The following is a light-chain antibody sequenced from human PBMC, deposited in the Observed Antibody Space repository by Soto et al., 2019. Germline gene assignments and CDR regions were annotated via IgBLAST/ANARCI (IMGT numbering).Light chain of an antibody. V-gene: IGLV1-40*01. Sequence: QSVLTQPPSVSGAPGQTVTISCTGSSSNIGARYEVHWYQQLPGTAPKLLIYEDIKRPSGIPDRFSGSKSGASASLAITGLLSEDEAEYYYQSYDSSLSGVVFGGGTKLTVL. J-gene: IGLJ2*01. CDR3: QSYDSSLSGVV. CDR1: SSNIGARYE. CDR2: EDI.